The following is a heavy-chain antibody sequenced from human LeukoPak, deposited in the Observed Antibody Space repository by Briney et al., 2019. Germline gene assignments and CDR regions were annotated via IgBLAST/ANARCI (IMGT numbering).Heavy chain of an antibody. CDR3: ARGGYFDILTGYYNGEFDY. CDR2: ISSSGSTI. D-gene: IGHD3-9*01. CDR1: GFTFSDYY. Sequence: PGGSLRLSCAASGFTFSDYYMSWIRQAPGKGLEWVSYISSSGSTICYADSVKGRFTISRDNAKNSLYLQMNSLRAEDTAVYYCARGGYFDILTGYYNGEFDYWGQGTLVTVSS. V-gene: IGHV3-11*01. J-gene: IGHJ4*02.